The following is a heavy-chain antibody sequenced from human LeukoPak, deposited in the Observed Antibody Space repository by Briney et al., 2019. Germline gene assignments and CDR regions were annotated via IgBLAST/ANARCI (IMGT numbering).Heavy chain of an antibody. J-gene: IGHJ4*02. CDR2: IYYSEST. Sequence: SETLSLTCTVSGGSISSHYWSWIRQPPGKGLEWIGYIYYSESTNHNPSLKSRVTISVDTSENQFSLKLSSVTAADTAVYYCARRKSWNQYYFDYWGQGTLVTVSS. CDR3: ARRKSWNQYYFDY. D-gene: IGHD1-1*01. V-gene: IGHV4-59*11. CDR1: GGSISSHY.